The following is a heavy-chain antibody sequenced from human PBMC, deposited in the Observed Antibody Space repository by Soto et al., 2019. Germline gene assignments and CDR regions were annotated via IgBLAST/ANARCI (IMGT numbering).Heavy chain of an antibody. J-gene: IGHJ4*02. CDR3: ARGYYGSGSYYRPVFDY. CDR2: IYHSGST. CDR1: GGSISSGGYS. D-gene: IGHD3-10*01. V-gene: IGHV4-30-2*01. Sequence: QLQLQESGSGLVKPSQTLSLTCAVSGGSISSGGYSWSWIRQPPGKGLEWIGYIYHSGSTYYIPSLKCRVTISVDRSKNQFSLKLSSVTSADTAVYHCARGYYGSGSYYRPVFDYCGQRTLVTVSS.